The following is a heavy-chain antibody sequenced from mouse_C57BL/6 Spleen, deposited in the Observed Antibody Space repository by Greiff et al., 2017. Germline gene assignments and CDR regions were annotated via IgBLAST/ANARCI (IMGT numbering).Heavy chain of an antibody. J-gene: IGHJ4*01. D-gene: IGHD1-1*01. Sequence: VKLMESGPGLVAPSQSLSITCTVSGFSLTSYAISWVRQPPGKGLEWLGVIWTGGGTNYNSALKSRLSISKDNSKSQVFLKMNSLQTDDTARYYCARKGIYYYGSSYDYARDYWGQGTSVTVSS. CDR3: ARKGIYYYGSSYDYARDY. CDR2: IWTGGGT. CDR1: GFSLTSYA. V-gene: IGHV2-9-1*01.